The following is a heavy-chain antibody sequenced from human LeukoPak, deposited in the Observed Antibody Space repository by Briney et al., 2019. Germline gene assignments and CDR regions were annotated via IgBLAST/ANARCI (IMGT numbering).Heavy chain of an antibody. V-gene: IGHV3-43D*04. CDR3: AKDVKVGSHWGYYMDV. D-gene: IGHD1-26*01. CDR2: ISWDGGTT. CDR1: GFTFDDYA. J-gene: IGHJ6*03. Sequence: PGGFLRLSCAASGFTFDDYATHWVRQAPGKGLEWVSFISWDGGTTYYADSVKGRFTISRDNSKNSLYLQMNSLRAEDTALYFCAKDVKVGSHWGYYMDVWGKGTTVTVSS.